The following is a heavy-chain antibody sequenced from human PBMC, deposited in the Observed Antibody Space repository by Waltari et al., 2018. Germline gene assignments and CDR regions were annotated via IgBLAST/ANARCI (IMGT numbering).Heavy chain of an antibody. D-gene: IGHD4-17*01. CDR3: AREWTTVTTEFDY. J-gene: IGHJ4*02. CDR2: ISYDGSNK. CDR1: GFTFSSYA. V-gene: IGHV3-30*01. Sequence: QVQLVESGGGVVQPGRSLRLSCAASGFTFSSYAMHWVRQAPGKGLECVAVISYDGSNKYYADSVKGRFTISRDNSKNTLYLQMNSLRAEDTAVYYCAREWTTVTTEFDYWGQGTLVTVSS.